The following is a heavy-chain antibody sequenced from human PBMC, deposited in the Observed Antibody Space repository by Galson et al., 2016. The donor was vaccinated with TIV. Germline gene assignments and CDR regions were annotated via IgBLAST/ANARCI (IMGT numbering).Heavy chain of an antibody. D-gene: IGHD3-10*01. V-gene: IGHV1-69*13. CDR2: IIPIFGTT. Sequence: SVKVSCKASGGTFSSFAINWVRQAPGQGLQWVGGIIPIFGTTKYAQKFQGRVTITADESTDTAYVELNSLTSEDTAVYYCARARTYYDNLFDPWGQGTLVTVAS. CDR3: ARARTYYDNLFDP. CDR1: GGTFSSFA. J-gene: IGHJ5*02.